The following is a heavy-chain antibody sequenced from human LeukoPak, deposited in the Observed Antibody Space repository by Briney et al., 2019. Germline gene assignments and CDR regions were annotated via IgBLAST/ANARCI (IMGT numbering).Heavy chain of an antibody. Sequence: ASVKVSCKTSGYTFTSYGISWMRQAPGQGLGWMGWISTYNGNTNYAQNLQGRVAMTTDTSTSTAYMELRSLRSDDTAVYYCARDKNWDLEYWGQGTLVTVSS. CDR2: ISTYNGNT. J-gene: IGHJ4*02. D-gene: IGHD7-27*01. CDR3: ARDKNWDLEY. CDR1: GYTFTSYG. V-gene: IGHV1-18*01.